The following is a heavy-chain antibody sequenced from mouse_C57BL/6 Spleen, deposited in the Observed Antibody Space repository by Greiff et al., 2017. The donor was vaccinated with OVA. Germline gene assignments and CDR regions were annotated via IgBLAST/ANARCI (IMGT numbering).Heavy chain of an antibody. CDR1: GYAFSSYW. CDR3: ARAMITTVVATGYFDY. Sequence: VQLQQSGAELVKPGASVKISCKASGYAFSSYWMNWVKQRPGKGLEWIGQIYPGDGDTNYNGKFKGKATLTADKSSSTAYMQLSSLTSEDSAVYFCARAMITTVVATGYFDYWGQGTTLTVSS. J-gene: IGHJ2*01. CDR2: IYPGDGDT. V-gene: IGHV1-80*01. D-gene: IGHD1-1*01.